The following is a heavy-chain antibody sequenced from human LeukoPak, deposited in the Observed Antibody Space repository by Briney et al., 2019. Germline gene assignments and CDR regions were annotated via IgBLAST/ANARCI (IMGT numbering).Heavy chain of an antibody. Sequence: GGSLRLSCTASGFTFSSYSMNWVRQAPGKGLEWVSYISSSSSTIYYADSVKGRFTISRDNAKNSLYLQMNSLRAEDTAVYYCARDGNQIDYWGQGTLVTVSS. CDR3: ARDGNQIDY. V-gene: IGHV3-48*01. CDR1: GFTFSSYS. D-gene: IGHD4-23*01. J-gene: IGHJ4*02. CDR2: ISSSSSTI.